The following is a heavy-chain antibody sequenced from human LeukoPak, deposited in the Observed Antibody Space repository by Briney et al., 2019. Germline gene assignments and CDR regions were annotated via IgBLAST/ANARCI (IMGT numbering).Heavy chain of an antibody. Sequence: PSETLSLTCTVSGGSIGSYYWSWIRQPPGKGLECIGYIYHSGTTNYNPSLKSRVTISADTSKNQFSLKLTSVTAADTAIYYCARQRDYADYLDAFDVWGQGTMVTVPS. CDR3: ARQRDYADYLDAFDV. CDR1: GGSIGSYY. CDR2: IYHSGTT. D-gene: IGHD4-17*01. J-gene: IGHJ3*01. V-gene: IGHV4-59*08.